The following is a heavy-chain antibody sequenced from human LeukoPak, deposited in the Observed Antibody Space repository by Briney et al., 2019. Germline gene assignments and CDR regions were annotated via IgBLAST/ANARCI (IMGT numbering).Heavy chain of an antibody. V-gene: IGHV3-53*01. Sequence: GGSLRLSCAASGFAFSSYAMSWVRQAPGKGLEWVSVIYSGGSTYYADSVKGRFTISRDNSKNTLYLQMNSLRAEDTAVYYCAREGADSSWLDYWGQGTLVTVSS. CDR1: GFAFSSYA. J-gene: IGHJ4*02. CDR2: IYSGGST. D-gene: IGHD6-13*01. CDR3: AREGADSSWLDY.